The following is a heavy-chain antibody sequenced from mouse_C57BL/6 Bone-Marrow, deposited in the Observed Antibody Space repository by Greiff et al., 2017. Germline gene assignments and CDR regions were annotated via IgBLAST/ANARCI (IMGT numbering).Heavy chain of an antibody. V-gene: IGHV1-75*01. CDR3: SSSGIYYDYSWFAD. CDR1: GYTFTDYY. J-gene: IGHJ3*01. Sequence: VQLQQSGPELVKPGASVKISCKASGYTFTDYYINWVKQRPGQGLEWIGWICPGSGSTSYNEKFKGKATLTVDKSSSTAYMLLSSLTSEDSAVYFCSSSGIYYDYSWFADWGQGTLVTVSA. CDR2: ICPGSGST. D-gene: IGHD2-4*01.